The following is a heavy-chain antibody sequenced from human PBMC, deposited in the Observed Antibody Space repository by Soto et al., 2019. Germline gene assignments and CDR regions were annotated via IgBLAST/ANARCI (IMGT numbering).Heavy chain of an antibody. Sequence: EVQLVESGGGLVKPGESLRLSCAASGFTFSNYNINWVRQAPGKGLEWVSSIRSRSIDMYYADSVKGRFTISRDDAKNLLSLQMNGLRAEDTAVYFCVRESYPAKAFDIWGQGTMVTVSS. CDR2: IRSRSIDM. V-gene: IGHV3-21*01. CDR3: VRESYPAKAFDI. CDR1: GFTFSNYN. D-gene: IGHD2-2*01. J-gene: IGHJ3*02.